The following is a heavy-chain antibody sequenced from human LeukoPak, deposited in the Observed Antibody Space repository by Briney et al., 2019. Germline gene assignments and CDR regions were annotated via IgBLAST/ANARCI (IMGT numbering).Heavy chain of an antibody. CDR3: AVPQWELLN. Sequence: AGGSLRLSCAASGFTFSSYALSWVRQAPGKGLEWVSAFTGSADITYYADSEKGLFTISRDNSKNTLYLQMISLRAEDTAVLYCAVPQWELLNGGQGTLVSVSS. CDR1: GFTFSSYA. D-gene: IGHD1-26*01. V-gene: IGHV3-23*01. J-gene: IGHJ4*02. CDR2: FTGSADIT.